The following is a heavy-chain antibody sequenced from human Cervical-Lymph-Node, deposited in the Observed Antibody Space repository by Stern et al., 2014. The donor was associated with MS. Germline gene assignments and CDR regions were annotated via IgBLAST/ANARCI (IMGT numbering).Heavy chain of an antibody. V-gene: IGHV4-61*02. Sequence: QVQLQESGPGLVKPSQTLSLTCTVSSGSISSDGYSANYFWSWIRQPAGKGLEYIGRMYPSGSTNFNPSLESRVTMFMDAPNTHSSLALGFVTAADTAVYYCARGNWRGGRYFDSWGQGILVTVSS. D-gene: IGHD3-16*01. CDR1: SGSISSDGYSANYF. CDR3: ARGNWRGGRYFDS. J-gene: IGHJ4*02. CDR2: MYPSGST.